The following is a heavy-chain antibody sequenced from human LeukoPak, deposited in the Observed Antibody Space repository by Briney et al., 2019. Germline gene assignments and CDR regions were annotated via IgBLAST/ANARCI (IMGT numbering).Heavy chain of an antibody. CDR1: GFTFSNAW. CDR2: VKSKTDGGTT. CDR3: ATEYYGSYNY. J-gene: IGHJ4*02. Sequence: PGGSLRLSCAASGFTFSNAWMSWVRQAPGKGLEWVGHVKSKTDGGTTDYAAPVKGRFSISRDDSKNTLYLQMNSLKTEDTAVYYCATEYYGSYNYWGQGTPVTVSS. D-gene: IGHD3-10*01. V-gene: IGHV3-15*01.